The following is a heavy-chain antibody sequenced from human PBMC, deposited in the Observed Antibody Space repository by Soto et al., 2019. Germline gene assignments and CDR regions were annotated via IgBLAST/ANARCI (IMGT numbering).Heavy chain of an antibody. J-gene: IGHJ6*02. CDR2: ISSSSSYI. Sequence: PGGSLRRSCAASGFTFSIYSMNWVRHAPGKGLEWVSSISSSSSYIYYADSVKGRFTISRDNAKSSLYLQMNSLRAEDTAVYYCARGLLAYYYGMDVWGQGTTVTVSS. CDR1: GFTFSIYS. V-gene: IGHV3-21*01. D-gene: IGHD5-18*01. CDR3: ARGLLAYYYGMDV.